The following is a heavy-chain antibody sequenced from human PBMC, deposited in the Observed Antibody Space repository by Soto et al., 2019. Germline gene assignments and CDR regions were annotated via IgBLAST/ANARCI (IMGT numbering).Heavy chain of an antibody. Sequence: EVQLVESGGGLVKPGGSLRLSCAASGFTFSSYSMNWVRQAPGKGLEWVSSISRSAGNTYYADSVKGRFTISRDNAKNSRHLQMNSLSVEDTAVYYCARDQVPGLDAFDIWGQVTMVTVSS. CDR1: GFTFSSYS. V-gene: IGHV3-21*01. CDR3: ARDQVPGLDAFDI. J-gene: IGHJ3*02. CDR2: ISRSAGNT.